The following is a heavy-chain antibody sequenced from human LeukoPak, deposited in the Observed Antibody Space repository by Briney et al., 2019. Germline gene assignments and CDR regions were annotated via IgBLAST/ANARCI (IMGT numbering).Heavy chain of an antibody. V-gene: IGHV4-34*01. Sequence: SETLSLTCAVYGRSFSGYYWSWIRQPPGKGLEWIGEINHSGSTNYNPSLKSRVTISVDTSKNQFSLKLSSVTAADTAVYYCARDPIAGRVGYYFDYWGQGTLVTVSS. D-gene: IGHD6-13*01. CDR1: GRSFSGYY. CDR3: ARDPIAGRVGYYFDY. CDR2: INHSGST. J-gene: IGHJ4*02.